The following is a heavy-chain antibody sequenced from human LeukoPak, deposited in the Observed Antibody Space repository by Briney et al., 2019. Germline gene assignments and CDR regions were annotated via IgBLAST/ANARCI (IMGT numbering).Heavy chain of an antibody. CDR2: INHSGST. D-gene: IGHD3-16*01. Sequence: NPSETLSLTCAVYGGSFSGYYWSWIRQPPGKGLEWIGEINHSGSTSYNPSLKSRVTISVDTSKNQFSLKLSSVTAADTAVYYCASGLYLNFDYWGQGTLVTVSS. J-gene: IGHJ4*02. CDR1: GGSFSGYY. CDR3: ASGLYLNFDY. V-gene: IGHV4-34*01.